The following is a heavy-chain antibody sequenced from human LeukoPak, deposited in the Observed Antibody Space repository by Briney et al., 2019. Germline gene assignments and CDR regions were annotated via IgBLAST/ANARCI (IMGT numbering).Heavy chain of an antibody. D-gene: IGHD5-12*01. CDR3: AREGDYSGYDLGAYTSEFDY. Sequence: ASVKVSCKASGGTFSSYAISWVRQAPGQGLEWMGGVIPIFGTANYAQKFQGRVTITADESTSTAYMELSSLRSEDTAVYYCAREGDYSGYDLGAYTSEFDYWGQGTLVTVSS. CDR1: GGTFSSYA. J-gene: IGHJ4*02. CDR2: VIPIFGTA. V-gene: IGHV1-69*13.